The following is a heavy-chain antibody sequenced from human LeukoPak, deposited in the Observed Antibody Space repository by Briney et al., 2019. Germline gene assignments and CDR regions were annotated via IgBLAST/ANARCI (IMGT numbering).Heavy chain of an antibody. Sequence: ASVKVSCKASGYTFTDHYIHWVRQAPGQGLEWMGWINPNSGGTNYAQKFQGRVTMTRDTSISTAYMELSRLRSDDTAGYYCARGGGDGYYYIDHWGQGTLVTVSS. CDR2: INPNSGGT. J-gene: IGHJ4*02. CDR1: GYTFTDHY. CDR3: ARGGGDGYYYIDH. D-gene: IGHD2-21*02. V-gene: IGHV1-2*02.